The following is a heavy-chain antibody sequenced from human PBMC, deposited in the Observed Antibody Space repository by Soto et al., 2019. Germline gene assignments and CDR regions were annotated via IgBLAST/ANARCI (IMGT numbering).Heavy chain of an antibody. J-gene: IGHJ4*02. CDR3: ARLVYDSSGYRPG. V-gene: IGHV4-39*01. CDR1: GGSISSSSYY. Sequence: SETLSLTCTVSGGSISSSSYYWGWIRQPPGKGLEWIGSIYYSGSTYYNPSLKSRVTISVDTSKNQFSLKLSSVTAAYTAVYYCARLVYDSSGYRPGWGQETLVTVSS. D-gene: IGHD3-22*01. CDR2: IYYSGST.